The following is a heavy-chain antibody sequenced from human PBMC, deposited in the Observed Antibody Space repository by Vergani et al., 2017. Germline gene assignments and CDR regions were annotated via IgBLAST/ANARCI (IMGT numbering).Heavy chain of an antibody. CDR2: IIPIFGTA. V-gene: IGHV1-69*01. D-gene: IGHD2-2*01. Sequence: QVQLVQSGAEVKKPGSSVKVSCKASGGTFSSYAISWVRQAPGQGLEWMGGIIPIFGTANYAQKFQGRVTITADESTSTAYMELSSLRSEDTAVYYCARATTRYCGSTSCYPNWFDPWGQGCLVSVSS. J-gene: IGHJ5*02. CDR3: ARATTRYCGSTSCYPNWFDP. CDR1: GGTFSSYA.